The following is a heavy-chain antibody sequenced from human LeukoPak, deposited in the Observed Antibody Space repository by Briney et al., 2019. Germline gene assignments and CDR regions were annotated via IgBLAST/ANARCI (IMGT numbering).Heavy chain of an antibody. CDR3: TVTNHEAFHI. CDR1: GFTISGSA. Sequence: GGSLRLSCAAAGFTISGSAMQWVRQASGKGLEWVGHIRSRLNAYATAYAASVKGRFTISRDDSKSTAYLQINSLRTEDTAVYYCTVTNHEAFHIWGQGTVVTVSS. J-gene: IGHJ3*02. D-gene: IGHD4-17*01. CDR2: IRSRLNAYAT. V-gene: IGHV3-73*01.